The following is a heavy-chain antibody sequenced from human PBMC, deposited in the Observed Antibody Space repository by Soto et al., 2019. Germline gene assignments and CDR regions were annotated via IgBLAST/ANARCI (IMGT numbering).Heavy chain of an antibody. V-gene: IGHV1-69*02. CDR1: GGTFSSYT. D-gene: IGHD3-22*01. Sequence: SVKVSCKASGGTFSSYTISWVRQAPGQGLEWKGRIIPILGIANYAQKIQGRVKNTADKSTSTTYMELSMPRSEETVFYYWAKWGYYDSSGMKFDYWGQGTLVTVSS. CDR3: AKWGYYDSSGMKFDY. CDR2: IIPILGIA. J-gene: IGHJ4*02.